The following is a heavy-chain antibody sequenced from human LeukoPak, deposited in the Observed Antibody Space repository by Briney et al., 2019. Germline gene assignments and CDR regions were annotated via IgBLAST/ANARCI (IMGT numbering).Heavy chain of an antibody. V-gene: IGHV1-46*01. D-gene: IGHD2-15*01. J-gene: IGHJ4*02. CDR3: ARVVAATYHFDY. CDR1: GYTFTSYY. Sequence: GASVKVSCKASGYTFTSYYMHWVRQAPGQGLEWMGIINPSGGSTSYAQKFQGRVTMTRDTSTSTVYMELSGLRSEDTAVYYCARVVAATYHFDYWGQGTLVTVSS. CDR2: INPSGGST.